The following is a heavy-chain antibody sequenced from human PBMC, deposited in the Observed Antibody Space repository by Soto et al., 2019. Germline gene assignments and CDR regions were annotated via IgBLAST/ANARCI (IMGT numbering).Heavy chain of an antibody. CDR1: GGSISSSSYY. V-gene: IGHV4-39*01. CDR2: IYYSGST. Sequence: SETLSLTCTVSGGSISSSSYYWGWIRQPPGKGLEWIGSIYYSGSTYYNPSLKSRVTISVDTSKNQFSLKLSSVTAADTAVYYCARNPRFLEWLSEYNWFDPWGQGTLVTVSS. D-gene: IGHD3-3*01. J-gene: IGHJ5*02. CDR3: ARNPRFLEWLSEYNWFDP.